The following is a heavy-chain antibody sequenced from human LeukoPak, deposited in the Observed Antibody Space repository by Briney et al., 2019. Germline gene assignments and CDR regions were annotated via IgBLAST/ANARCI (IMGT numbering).Heavy chain of an antibody. CDR3: ARDLGGGSFENWFDP. CDR1: GGSFSGYY. D-gene: IGHD3-10*01. CDR2: INHSGST. Sequence: SETLSLTCAVYGGSFSGYYWSWIRQPPGKGLEWIGEINHSGSTNYNPSLKSRVTISVDTSKNQFPLKLSSVTAADTAVYYCARDLGGGSFENWFDPWGQGTLVTVSS. J-gene: IGHJ5*02. V-gene: IGHV4-34*01.